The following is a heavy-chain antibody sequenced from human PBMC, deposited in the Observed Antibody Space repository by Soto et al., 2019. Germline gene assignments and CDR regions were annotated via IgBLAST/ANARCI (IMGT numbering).Heavy chain of an antibody. V-gene: IGHV3-30*18. CDR3: AKDTNHVDTAIVFYYGMDV. J-gene: IGHJ6*02. Sequence: GGSLRLSCAASGLTFSGYGMHWVRQAPGKGLEWVAVISYDGSNKYYADSVKGRFTISRDNSKNTLYLQMNSLRAEDTAVYYCAKDTNHVDTAIVFYYGMDVWGQGTTVTVSS. D-gene: IGHD5-18*01. CDR2: ISYDGSNK. CDR1: GLTFSGYG.